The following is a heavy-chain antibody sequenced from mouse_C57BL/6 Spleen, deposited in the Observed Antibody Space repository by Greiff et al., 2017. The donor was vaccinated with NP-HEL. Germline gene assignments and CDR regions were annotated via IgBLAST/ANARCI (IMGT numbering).Heavy chain of an antibody. J-gene: IGHJ1*03. V-gene: IGHV1-52*01. CDR1: GYTFTSYW. Sequence: QVQLKQPGAELVRPGSSVKLSCTASGYTFTSYWMHWVKQRPVQGLEWIGNIDTSDSATHYTQKFKDKATLTVDKSSSTDYMQLSSLTSEDSAVYYCERTGSDVYFDVWGTGTTVTVSS. CDR2: IDTSDSAT. CDR3: ERTGSDVYFDV.